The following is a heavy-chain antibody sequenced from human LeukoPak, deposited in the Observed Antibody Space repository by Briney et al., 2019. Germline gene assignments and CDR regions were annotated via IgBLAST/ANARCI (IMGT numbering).Heavy chain of an antibody. D-gene: IGHD2-2*01. CDR3: AREVVPAAFAMDV. CDR1: GGSISSGGYY. V-gene: IGHV4-31*03. J-gene: IGHJ6*02. Sequence: PSQTLSLTCTVSGGSISSGGYYWYWLRQHPGKGLEWIGYIYYSGSIYYNPSLKSRLTISVHTSNNQFSLKLSSVTAADTAVYYCAREVVPAAFAMDVWGQGTTVTVSS. CDR2: IYYSGSI.